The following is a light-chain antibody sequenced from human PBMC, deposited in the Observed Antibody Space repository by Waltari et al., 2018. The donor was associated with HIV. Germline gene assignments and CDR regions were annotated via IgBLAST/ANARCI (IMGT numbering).Light chain of an antibody. CDR2: GNS. Sequence: QSLLTQPPSVSGAPGQRVTISCTGSSSNIGAGYDVHWYQQLPGTAHKLLIYGNSNRPSVVPDRFSGSKSDTSASLAITGLRAEDEADYYCQSYDSSLSGDVVFGGGTSLTVL. CDR1: SSNIGAGYD. V-gene: IGLV1-40*01. J-gene: IGLJ2*01. CDR3: QSYDSSLSGDVV.